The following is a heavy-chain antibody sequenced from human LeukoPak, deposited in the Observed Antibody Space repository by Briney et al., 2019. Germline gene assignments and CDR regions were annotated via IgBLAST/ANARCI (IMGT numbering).Heavy chain of an antibody. CDR1: GFTFSSYS. Sequence: GGSLRLSCAASGFTFSSYSMNWVRQTPGKGLEWVSSISSRSSYIYYADSVKGRFTISRDNAKNSLYLQMNSLRAEDTAVYYCAREDYYDSSGYDYWGQGTLVTVSS. J-gene: IGHJ4*02. CDR2: ISSRSSYI. D-gene: IGHD3-22*01. CDR3: AREDYYDSSGYDY. V-gene: IGHV3-21*06.